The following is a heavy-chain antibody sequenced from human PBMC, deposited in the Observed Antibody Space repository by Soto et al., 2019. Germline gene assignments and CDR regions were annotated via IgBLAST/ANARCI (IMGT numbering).Heavy chain of an antibody. J-gene: IGHJ4*02. CDR3: ARRDHSSGPKHFDY. V-gene: IGHV2-5*02. Sequence: QITLKESGPTLVKPTQTLTLTCTFSGFSLATTGVGVGWIRQPPGKALEWLALSYWDDDKRYSPSLKSRLTITKDTSKNQVVLIMTNMDPVDTATYYCARRDHSSGPKHFDYWGQGTLVTVSS. CDR1: GFSLATTGVG. D-gene: IGHD3-22*01. CDR2: SYWDDDK.